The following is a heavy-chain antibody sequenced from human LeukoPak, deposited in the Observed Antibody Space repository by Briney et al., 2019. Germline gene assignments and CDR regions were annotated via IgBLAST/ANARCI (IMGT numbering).Heavy chain of an antibody. CDR1: GFTFIIYG. D-gene: IGHD5-18*01. CDR3: AKRAYSYGPLDY. V-gene: IGHV3-30*02. CDR2: IRYDGNNE. Sequence: GGSLRLSCAASGFTFIIYGMHWVRQAPGKGLEWVAFIRYDGNNEYYADSVRGRFTISRDNSKNTLYLQMKSLRAEDTAIYYCAKRAYSYGPLDYWGQGTLVTVSS. J-gene: IGHJ4*02.